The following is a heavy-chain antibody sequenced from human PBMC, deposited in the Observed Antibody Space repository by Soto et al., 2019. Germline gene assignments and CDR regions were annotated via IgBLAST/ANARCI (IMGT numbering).Heavy chain of an antibody. CDR1: GFTVSSNY. CDR3: ASREGLLRVFDAFDI. Sequence: EVQLVESGGGLVQPGGSLRLSCAASGFTVSSNYMSWVRQAPGKGLEWVSVIYSGGSTYYADSVKGRFTISRDNSKNTLYLQMNSLRAEDTAVYYCASREGLLRVFDAFDIWGQGTMVTVSS. J-gene: IGHJ3*02. CDR2: IYSGGST. V-gene: IGHV3-66*01. D-gene: IGHD2-15*01.